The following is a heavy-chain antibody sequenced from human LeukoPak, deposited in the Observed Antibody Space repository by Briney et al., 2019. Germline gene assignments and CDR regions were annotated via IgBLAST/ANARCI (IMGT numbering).Heavy chain of an antibody. CDR3: VTPLRGSAFDI. V-gene: IGHV3-7*03. J-gene: IGHJ3*02. Sequence: GGSLRLSCAASGFTFSSYWMSWVRQAPGKGLEWVANIKQDGSEKYYVDSVKGRFTISRDNAKNPLYLQMNSLRAEDTAVYYCVTPLRGSAFDIWGQGTMVTVSS. CDR2: IKQDGSEK. D-gene: IGHD3-16*01. CDR1: GFTFSSYW.